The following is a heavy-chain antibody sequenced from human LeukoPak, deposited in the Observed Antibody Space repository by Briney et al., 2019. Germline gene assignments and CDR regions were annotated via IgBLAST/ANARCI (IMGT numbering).Heavy chain of an antibody. CDR2: FDPEDGET. D-gene: IGHD3-10*01. CDR3: ATVSYYDNWFDP. CDR1: GYTLTELS. V-gene: IGHV1-24*01. Sequence: ASVKVSCKVSGYTLTELSMHWVRQAPGKGLEWMGGFDPEDGETIYAQKFQGRVTMTEDTSTDTAYMELSSLRSEDTAVYYCATVSYYDNWFDPWGQGTLVTVSS. J-gene: IGHJ5*02.